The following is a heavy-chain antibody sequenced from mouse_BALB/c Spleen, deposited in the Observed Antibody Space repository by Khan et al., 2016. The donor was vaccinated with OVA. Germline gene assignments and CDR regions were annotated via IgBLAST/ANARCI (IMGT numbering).Heavy chain of an antibody. J-gene: IGHJ3*01. V-gene: IGHV1S34*01. D-gene: IGHD4-1*01. CDR2: ISCYNGAT. Sequence: LVKTGASVKISCKASGYSFTGYYMHWVKQSHGKSLEWIGYISCYNGATSYNQKFKGKATFTVDTSSSTAYMQFNSLTTEDSAVYYCASPPELGPSWFAYWGQGTLVTVSA. CDR1: GYSFTGYY. CDR3: ASPPELGPSWFAY.